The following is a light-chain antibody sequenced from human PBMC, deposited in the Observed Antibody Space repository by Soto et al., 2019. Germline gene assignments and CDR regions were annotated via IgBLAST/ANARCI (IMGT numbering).Light chain of an antibody. CDR1: SSNIGRNT. J-gene: IGLJ2*01. CDR3: AAWDDSLNGHVV. V-gene: IGLV1-44*01. CDR2: SNN. Sequence: QSVLTQPPSASGTPGQRVTISCSGSSSNIGRNTVNWYLHLPGTAPKLLIYSNNQRPSGVPDRFSGSKSGTSASLAISGPQSEDEADYYCAAWDDSLNGHVVFGGGTKLTVL.